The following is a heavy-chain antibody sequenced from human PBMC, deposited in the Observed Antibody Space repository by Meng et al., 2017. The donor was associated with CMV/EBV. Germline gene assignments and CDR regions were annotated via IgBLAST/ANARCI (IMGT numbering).Heavy chain of an antibody. V-gene: IGHV3-9*01. J-gene: IGHJ3*02. CDR3: AKDITVTTYFMAFDI. D-gene: IGHD4-17*01. Sequence: SLKISCAASGFTFDDYAMHWVRQAPGKGLEWVSGINWNSGSIGYADSVKGRFTISRDNAKNSLYLQMNSLRAEDTALYYCAKDITVTTYFMAFDIWGQGTMVTVSS. CDR1: GFTFDDYA. CDR2: INWNSGSI.